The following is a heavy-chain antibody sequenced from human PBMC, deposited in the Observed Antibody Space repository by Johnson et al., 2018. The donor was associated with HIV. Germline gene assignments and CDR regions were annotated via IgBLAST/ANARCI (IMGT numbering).Heavy chain of an antibody. CDR2: ISYDGTNK. CDR3: WGLVGAYDAFDI. Sequence: QVQLVESGGGVVQPGRSLRLSCVASGFTFNSYAMHWVRQAPGKGLEWVAIISYDGTNKYYADSVKGRLTISRDRSKNTLYLQMNSLKTEDTAVYYCWGLVGAYDAFDIWGQGTMVTVSS. J-gene: IGHJ3*02. CDR1: GFTFNSYA. V-gene: IGHV3-30*04. D-gene: IGHD1-26*01.